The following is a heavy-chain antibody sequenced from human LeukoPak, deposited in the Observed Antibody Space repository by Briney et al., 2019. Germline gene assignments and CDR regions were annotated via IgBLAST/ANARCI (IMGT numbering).Heavy chain of an antibody. D-gene: IGHD1-26*01. V-gene: IGHV3-73*01. Sequence: GGSLTLSCAASGFTFIDCSIHWVRQASGKGLEWVGLIDKKTKNYETACAASVSGSFTISRDDSQNTAYLRMYSLETEDTALYYCTRDAGTYNWLDRWGQGTLVTVSS. CDR3: TRDAGTYNWLDR. J-gene: IGHJ5*02. CDR1: GFTFIDCS. CDR2: IDKKTKNYET.